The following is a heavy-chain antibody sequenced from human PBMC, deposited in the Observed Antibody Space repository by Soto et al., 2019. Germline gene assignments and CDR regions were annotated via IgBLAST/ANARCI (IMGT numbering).Heavy chain of an antibody. Sequence: QVQLVQSGAEVKKPGASVKVSCKASGYIFTSYGISWVRQAPGQGLEWMGWISPDNDNTNYAQNLQGRVTMTRDTSTSTAYMELRSLRSDDTAVYYCARTFGYNWNPGEYWGQGSLVIVSS. CDR2: ISPDNDNT. D-gene: IGHD1-20*01. CDR3: ARTFGYNWNPGEY. V-gene: IGHV1-18*04. CDR1: GYIFTSYG. J-gene: IGHJ4*02.